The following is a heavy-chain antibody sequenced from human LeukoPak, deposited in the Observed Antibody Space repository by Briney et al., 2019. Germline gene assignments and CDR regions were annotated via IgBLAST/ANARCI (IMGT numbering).Heavy chain of an antibody. V-gene: IGHV3-64D*06. CDR2: ISSNGGST. J-gene: IGHJ4*02. CDR3: AKDLGSGYDDY. CDR1: GFTFSSYA. D-gene: IGHD5-12*01. Sequence: PGGSLRLSCSASGFTFSSYAMHWVRQAPGKGLEYVSAISSNGGSTYYADSVKGRFTISRDNSKNTLYLQMSSLRAEDTAVYYCAKDLGSGYDDYWGQGTLVTVSS.